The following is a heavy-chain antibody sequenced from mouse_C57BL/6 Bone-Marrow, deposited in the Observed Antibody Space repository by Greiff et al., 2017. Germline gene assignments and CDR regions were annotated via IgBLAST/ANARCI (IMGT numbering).Heavy chain of an antibody. CDR3: AREGVYYDYAASVY. V-gene: IGHV1-55*01. J-gene: IGHJ2*01. CDR1: GYTFTSYW. Sequence: VQLQQPGAELVKPGASVKMSCKASGYTFTSYWITWVKQRPGQGLEWIGDIYPGSGSTNYNEKFKSKATLTVDTSSSTAYMQLSSLTSADSAVYYCAREGVYYDYAASVYWGQNTTLSVSS. CDR2: IYPGSGST. D-gene: IGHD2-4*01.